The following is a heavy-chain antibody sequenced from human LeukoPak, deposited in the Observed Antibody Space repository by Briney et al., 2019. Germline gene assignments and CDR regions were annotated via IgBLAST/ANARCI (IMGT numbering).Heavy chain of an antibody. CDR1: GFTFSSYA. J-gene: IGHJ4*02. CDR3: ASYYYDSSGYYY. D-gene: IGHD3-22*01. Sequence: GGSLRLSCAASGFTFSSYAMSWVRQAPGKGLEWVPAISGSGGSTYYADSVKGRFTISRDNSKNTLYLQMNSLRAEDTAVYYCASYYYDSSGYYYWGQGTLVTVSS. V-gene: IGHV3-23*01. CDR2: ISGSGGST.